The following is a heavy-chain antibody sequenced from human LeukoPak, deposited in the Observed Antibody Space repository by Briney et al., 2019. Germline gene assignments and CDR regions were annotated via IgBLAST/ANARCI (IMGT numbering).Heavy chain of an antibody. CDR1: GFTFSSYN. Sequence: RGSLRLSCAASGFTFSSYNMNWVRQAPGKGLEWVSSITSGSSYIYYADSVKGRFTISRDNAKNSLYLQVNSLRVEDTAVYYCARDGAARVSGSFGDWGQGTLVIVSS. J-gene: IGHJ4*02. CDR2: ITSGSSYI. D-gene: IGHD3-10*01. CDR3: ARDGAARVSGSFGD. V-gene: IGHV3-21*04.